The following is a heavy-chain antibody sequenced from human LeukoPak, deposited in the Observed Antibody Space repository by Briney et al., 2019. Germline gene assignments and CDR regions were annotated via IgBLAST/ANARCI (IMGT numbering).Heavy chain of an antibody. CDR2: INWNGGST. D-gene: IGHD4-11*01. J-gene: IGHJ6*03. Sequence: GGSLRLSCAASGFTFDDYGMSWVRQAPGKGLEWVSGINWNGGSTGYADSVKGRFTISRDNAKNSLYLQMNSLKTEDTAVYYCTTDGPQPLYSNYYYYYMDVWGKGTTVTVSS. CDR3: TTDGPQPLYSNYYYYYMDV. V-gene: IGHV3-20*04. CDR1: GFTFDDYG.